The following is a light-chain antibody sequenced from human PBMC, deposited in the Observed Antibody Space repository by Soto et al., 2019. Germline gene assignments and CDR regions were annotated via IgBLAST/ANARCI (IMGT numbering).Light chain of an antibody. Sequence: DIQMTQSPSTLSASVGDRVTITCRASQSISSWLAWYQQKPGKAPKLLIYDASSLESGVPSSFSGSGSGTEFTLTISSLQPDDFATYYCQQYNSRPAFGQGTKVEIK. CDR2: DAS. CDR1: QSISSW. J-gene: IGKJ1*01. V-gene: IGKV1-5*01. CDR3: QQYNSRPA.